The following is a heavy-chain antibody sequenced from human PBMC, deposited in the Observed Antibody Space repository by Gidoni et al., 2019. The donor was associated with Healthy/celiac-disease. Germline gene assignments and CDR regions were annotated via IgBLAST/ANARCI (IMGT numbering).Heavy chain of an antibody. CDR1: GFTFSSYS. CDR2: ISSSSSYI. Sequence: EVQLVESGGGLVKPGGSLSLSCEASGFTFSSYSMNWVRQAPGKGLEWVSSISSSSSYIYYADSVKGRVTISRDNAKNSLYLQMNSLRAEDTAVYYCARDGYAGAFDIWGQGTMVTVSS. D-gene: IGHD5-12*01. V-gene: IGHV3-21*01. J-gene: IGHJ3*02. CDR3: ARDGYAGAFDI.